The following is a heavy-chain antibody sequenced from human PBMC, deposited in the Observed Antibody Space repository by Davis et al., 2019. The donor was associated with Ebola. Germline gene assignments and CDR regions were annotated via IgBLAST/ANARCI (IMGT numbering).Heavy chain of an antibody. CDR2: ITSDGSST. V-gene: IGHV3-74*01. CDR3: ARAEKQHLVAYYYYYLDV. CDR1: GFNFSNYW. D-gene: IGHD1/OR15-1a*01. J-gene: IGHJ6*03. Sequence: PGGSLRLSCAASGFNFSNYWMHWVRQAPGKGLVWVSRITSDGSSTTFADSVKGRFTISRDNAKNTLYLQMNSLRAEDTAVYYCARAEKQHLVAYYYYYLDVWGTGTTVTVSS.